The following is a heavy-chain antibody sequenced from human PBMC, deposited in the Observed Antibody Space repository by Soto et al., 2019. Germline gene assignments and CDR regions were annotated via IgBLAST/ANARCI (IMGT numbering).Heavy chain of an antibody. D-gene: IGHD2-15*01. J-gene: IGHJ6*02. CDR3: ARAACSANTCHTQEYYYAMDV. V-gene: IGHV1-3*01. Sequence: GASVKVSCKASGYTFTNYAMHWVRQAPGQRLKWMGWINAGNGNTKYSQKFQGRVTITRDTSASTAYMELSSLRSEDTAVYYCARAACSANTCHTQEYYYAMDVWGQGTMVTVSS. CDR1: GYTFTNYA. CDR2: INAGNGNT.